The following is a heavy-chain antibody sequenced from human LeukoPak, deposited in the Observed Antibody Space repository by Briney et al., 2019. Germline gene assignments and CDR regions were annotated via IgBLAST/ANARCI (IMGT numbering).Heavy chain of an antibody. Sequence: RASVKVTCKASGYTFTSYGISWVRQAPGQGLEWMGWISAYNGNTNYAQKLQGRVTMTTDTSTSTAYMELRSLRSDDTAVYYCARVLVVLGWDAFDIWGQGTMVTVSS. CDR3: ARVLVVLGWDAFDI. J-gene: IGHJ3*02. V-gene: IGHV1-18*01. CDR1: GYTFTSYG. D-gene: IGHD2-8*02. CDR2: ISAYNGNT.